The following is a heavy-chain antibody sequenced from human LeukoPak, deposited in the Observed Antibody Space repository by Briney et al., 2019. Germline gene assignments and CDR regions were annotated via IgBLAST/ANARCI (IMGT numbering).Heavy chain of an antibody. CDR1: GGSISNYY. CDR2: IYYSGST. CDR3: ARARRWNAAVEGWWFDP. J-gene: IGHJ5*02. D-gene: IGHD1-1*01. V-gene: IGHV4-59*01. Sequence: TSSETLSLTCTVSGGSISNYYWSWIRQSPVKGLEWIGFIYYSGSTNYNPSLKSRVTISVDTSKNQFSLKLSSVTAADTAVYYCARARRWNAAVEGWWFDPWGQGTLVTVSS.